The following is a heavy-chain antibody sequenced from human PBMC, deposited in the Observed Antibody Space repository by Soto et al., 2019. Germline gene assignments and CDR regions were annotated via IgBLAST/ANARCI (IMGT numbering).Heavy chain of an antibody. D-gene: IGHD6-13*01. CDR1: GYTFTSYA. J-gene: IGHJ4*02. CDR2: INAGNGNT. CDR3: AGKVAAAGPRGPFDY. Sequence: QVQLVQSGAEVKKPGASVKVSCKASGYTFTSYAMHWVRQAPGQRLEWMGWINAGNGNTKYSQKFQGRVTITRDTSASTAYMELSSLRSEDTAVYYCAGKVAAAGPRGPFDYWGQGTLVTVSS. V-gene: IGHV1-3*01.